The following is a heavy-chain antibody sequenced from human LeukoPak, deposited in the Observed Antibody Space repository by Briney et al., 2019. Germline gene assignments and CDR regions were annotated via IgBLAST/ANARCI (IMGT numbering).Heavy chain of an antibody. Sequence: ASVKVSCKASGFTFHTSAMQWVRQARGQRLEWLGWIVLGSGNTVYSHKFHDRVIITRDMSTSTVYMELDSLGSEDTAVYHCAAQRGASLHDFWSTRLFDPWGQGTLVTVSS. CDR2: IVLGSGNT. CDR3: AAQRGASLHDFWSTRLFDP. CDR1: GFTFHTSA. J-gene: IGHJ5*02. V-gene: IGHV1-58*02. D-gene: IGHD3-3*01.